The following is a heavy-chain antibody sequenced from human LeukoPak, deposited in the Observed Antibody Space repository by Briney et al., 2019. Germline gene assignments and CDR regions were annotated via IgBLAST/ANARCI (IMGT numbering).Heavy chain of an antibody. CDR2: INPNSGGT. J-gene: IGHJ4*02. CDR1: GYTFTDYY. D-gene: IGHD3-22*01. CDR3: AREYYDSSAYNQEAIDY. V-gene: IGHV1-2*02. Sequence: ASVKVSCKASGYTFTDYYMHWVRQAPGQGLEWLGWINPNSGGTNYAQKFQGRVTMTRDTSISTAYMELSRQRSDDTAVYYCAREYYDSSAYNQEAIDYWGQGTLVTVSS.